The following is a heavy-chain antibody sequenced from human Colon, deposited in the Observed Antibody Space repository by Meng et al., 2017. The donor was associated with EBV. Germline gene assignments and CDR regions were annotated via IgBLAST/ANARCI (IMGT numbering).Heavy chain of an antibody. D-gene: IGHD4-23*01. CDR2: IGAGGTT. V-gene: IGHV3-23*01. Sequence: EVQLLESGGGLVQPGXSLRLSWAASGFAFTTYAMRWVRQAPGKGLEWVPTIGAGGTTYYADSVKGRFTISRDTSKNTLYLQINSLRAEDTAVYYCAKGGGTSLYYFHYWGPGTLVTVSS. CDR1: GFAFTTYA. J-gene: IGHJ4*02. CDR3: AKGGGTSLYYFHY.